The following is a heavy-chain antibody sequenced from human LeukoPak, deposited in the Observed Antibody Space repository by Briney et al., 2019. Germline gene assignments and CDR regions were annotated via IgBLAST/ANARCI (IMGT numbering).Heavy chain of an antibody. Sequence: SETLSLTCTVSGYSISSGYYWGWIRQPPGKGLEWIGSIYHSGSTYYNPSLKSRVTISVDTSKNQFSLELSSVTAADTAVYYCARGATTVTTLGFNFDYWGQGTLVTVSS. J-gene: IGHJ4*02. D-gene: IGHD4-17*01. CDR3: ARGATTVTTLGFNFDY. CDR2: IYHSGST. CDR1: GYSISSGYY. V-gene: IGHV4-38-2*02.